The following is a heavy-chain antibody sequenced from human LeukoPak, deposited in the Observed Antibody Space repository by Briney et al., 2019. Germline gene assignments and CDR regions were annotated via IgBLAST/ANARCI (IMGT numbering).Heavy chain of an antibody. Sequence: SETLSLTCAVSGYSISSGYYWGWVRQPPGKGLEWIGSIYHSGSTYYHPSLKSRVTISVDTSKNQCSLKLSSVTAADTAVYYCARWDSSEDYWGQGTLVTVSS. CDR3: ARWDSSEDY. CDR2: IYHSGST. J-gene: IGHJ4*02. CDR1: GYSISSGYY. V-gene: IGHV4-38-2*01. D-gene: IGHD3-22*01.